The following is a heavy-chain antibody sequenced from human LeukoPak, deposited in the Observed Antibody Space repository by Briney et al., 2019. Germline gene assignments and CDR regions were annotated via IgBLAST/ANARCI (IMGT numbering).Heavy chain of an antibody. Sequence: GGSLRLSCAASGFTFDDYTMHWVRQAPGKGLEWVSLISWDGGSTYYADSVKGRFTISRDNSKNSLYLQMNSLRTEDTALYHCARASSAAGDYYYYGMDVWGQGTTVTVSS. V-gene: IGHV3-43*01. J-gene: IGHJ6*02. CDR1: GFTFDDYT. D-gene: IGHD6-13*01. CDR2: ISWDGGST. CDR3: ARASSAAGDYYYYGMDV.